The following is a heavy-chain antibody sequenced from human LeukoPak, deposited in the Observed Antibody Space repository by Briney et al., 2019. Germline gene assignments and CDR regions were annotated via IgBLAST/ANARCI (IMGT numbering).Heavy chain of an antibody. CDR1: GFTSFTFNNAW. CDR2: IKSKTDGGTA. CDR3: ATDLLDY. V-gene: IGHV3-15*01. Sequence: GGSLRLSCRGSGFTSFTFNNAWMSWVRQTPGKGLEWVGRIKSKTDGGTADYTAPVKGRFSISRDDSRNVVYLQVNSLTTEDTAVYYCATDLLDYWGQGTLVTVSP. J-gene: IGHJ4*02.